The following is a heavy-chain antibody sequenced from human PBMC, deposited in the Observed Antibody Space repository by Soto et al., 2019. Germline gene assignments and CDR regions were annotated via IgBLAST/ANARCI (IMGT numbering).Heavy chain of an antibody. CDR2: IIPIFGTA. Sequence: GASVKVSCKASGYTFTSYAISWVRQAPGQGLEWMGGIIPIFGTANYAQKFQGRVTITADESTSTAYMELSSLRSEDTAVYYCYYYDSSGSGYWGQGTLVTVSS. V-gene: IGHV1-69*13. CDR1: GYTFTSYA. J-gene: IGHJ4*02. D-gene: IGHD3-22*01. CDR3: YYYDSSGSGY.